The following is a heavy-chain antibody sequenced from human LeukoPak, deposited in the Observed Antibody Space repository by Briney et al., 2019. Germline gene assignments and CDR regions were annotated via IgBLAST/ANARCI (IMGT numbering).Heavy chain of an antibody. J-gene: IGHJ4*02. D-gene: IGHD3/OR15-3a*01. CDR3: ARGLWTTSYDY. Sequence: APVKVSCKASGYTFTGYYMHWVRQAPGQGLEWMGWINPNSSGTNYAQKFQGRVTVTRDTSISTAYMELSRLRSDDTAVYYCARGLWTTSYDYWGQGTLVTVSS. CDR2: INPNSSGT. CDR1: GYTFTGYY. V-gene: IGHV1-2*02.